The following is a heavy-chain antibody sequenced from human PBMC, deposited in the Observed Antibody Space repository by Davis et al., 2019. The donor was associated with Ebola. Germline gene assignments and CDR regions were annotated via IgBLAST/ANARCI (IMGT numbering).Heavy chain of an antibody. D-gene: IGHD3-22*01. Sequence: GESLKISCAASGFIFSSYVIHWVRQAPDKGLEWVAFIRSDGINRYYADSVKGRFTISRDNSKNTVDLQMNSLRREDTAVYYCAKDWRYDSRLRKSYYYGMDVWGQGTTVTVSS. J-gene: IGHJ6*02. CDR3: AKDWRYDSRLRKSYYYGMDV. V-gene: IGHV3-30*02. CDR2: IRSDGINR. CDR1: GFIFSSYV.